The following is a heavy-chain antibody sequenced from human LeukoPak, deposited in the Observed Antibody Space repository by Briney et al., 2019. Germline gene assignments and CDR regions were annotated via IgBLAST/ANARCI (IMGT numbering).Heavy chain of an antibody. CDR1: GGTFISYA. J-gene: IGHJ5*02. V-gene: IGHV1-69*05. CDR2: MIPIFGRG. CDR3: ARGVLGSAAGQFDP. Sequence: ASVKVSCKASGGTFISYAISWVRQAPGQGQEWMGRMIPIFGRGNYEQKFQGRGTITTDETTRKDYMEMRRLRSGDTAVYYCARGVLGSAAGQFDPWGQGTLVTVSS. D-gene: IGHD6-13*01.